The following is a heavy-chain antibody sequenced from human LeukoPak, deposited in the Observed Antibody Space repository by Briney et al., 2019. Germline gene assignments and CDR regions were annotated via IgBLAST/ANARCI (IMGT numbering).Heavy chain of an antibody. CDR2: INPSGGST. V-gene: IGHV1-46*01. D-gene: IGHD1-26*01. CDR3: ARVSPSGSYYGRYDY. Sequence: GASVKVSCKASGYTFTGYYMHWVRQAPGQGLEWMGIINPSGGSTSYAQKFQGRDTMTRDTSTSTVYMELSSLRSEDTAVYYCARVSPSGSYYGRYDYWGQGTLVTVSS. J-gene: IGHJ4*02. CDR1: GYTFTGYY.